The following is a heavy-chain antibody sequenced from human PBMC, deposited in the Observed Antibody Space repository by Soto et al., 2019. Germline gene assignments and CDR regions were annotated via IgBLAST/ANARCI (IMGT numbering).Heavy chain of an antibody. D-gene: IGHD3-9*01. J-gene: IGHJ5*02. Sequence: QVQLVQSGAEVKKPGASVKVSCKASGYTFTGYYMHWVRQAPGQGLEWMGWINPNSGGTNYAQKLQGRVTMTRDTSISTAYMELSRLRSDDTAVYYCGRPLTGYYSNWFDPWGQGTLVTVSS. CDR3: GRPLTGYYSNWFDP. CDR1: GYTFTGYY. V-gene: IGHV1-2*02. CDR2: INPNSGGT.